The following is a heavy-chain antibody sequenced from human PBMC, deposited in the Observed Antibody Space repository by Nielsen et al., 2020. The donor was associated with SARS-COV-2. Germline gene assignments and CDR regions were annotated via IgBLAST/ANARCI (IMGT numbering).Heavy chain of an antibody. CDR1: GFTVSSNY. J-gene: IGHJ4*02. V-gene: IGHV3-53*05. CDR2: IYSGGST. CDR3: ASNYYDSSGYYGGVYTDFDY. D-gene: IGHD3-22*01. Sequence: GGSLRLSCAASGFTVSSNYMSWVRQAPGKGLEWVSVIYSGGSTYYADSVKGRFTISRDNSKNTLYLQMNSLRAEDTAVYYCASNYYDSSGYYGGVYTDFDYWGQGTLVTVSS.